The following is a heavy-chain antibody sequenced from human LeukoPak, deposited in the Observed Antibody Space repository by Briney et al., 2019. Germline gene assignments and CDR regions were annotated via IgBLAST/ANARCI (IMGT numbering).Heavy chain of an antibody. Sequence: GRSLRLSCAASGFTFDDYAMHWVRQAPGKGLEWVSGISWNSGSIGYADSVKGRFTISRDNAKNSLYLQMNSLRAEDTAVYYCARGFPENYYDSSGYLDYWGQGTLVTVSS. CDR2: ISWNSGSI. D-gene: IGHD3-22*01. V-gene: IGHV3-9*01. CDR3: ARGFPENYYDSSGYLDY. CDR1: GFTFDDYA. J-gene: IGHJ4*02.